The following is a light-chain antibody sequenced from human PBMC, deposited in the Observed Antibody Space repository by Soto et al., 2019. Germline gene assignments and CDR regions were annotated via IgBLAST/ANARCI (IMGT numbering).Light chain of an antibody. CDR2: EVS. CDR3: SSYTSSRTGV. Sequence: QSALTQPASVSGSPGQSITISCTGTSSDVGGYNYVSWYQQYPGKAPKLMIYEVSNRPSGVSNRFSGSKSGNTASLTISGLQAEDEADYYCSSYTSSRTGVFGTGTKLPVL. V-gene: IGLV2-14*01. CDR1: SSDVGGYNY. J-gene: IGLJ1*01.